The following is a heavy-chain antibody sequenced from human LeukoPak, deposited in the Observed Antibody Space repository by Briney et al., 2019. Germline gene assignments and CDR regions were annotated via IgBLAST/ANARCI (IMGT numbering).Heavy chain of an antibody. CDR1: GFTFSSYG. V-gene: IGHV3-33*01. Sequence: PGRSLRLSCAASGFTFSSYGMHWVRQAPGKGLEWVAVIWYDGSNKYYADSVKGRFTISRDNSKNTLYLQMNSLRAEDTAVYYCARDRVSGSYPDAFDIWGQGTLVTVPS. CDR2: IWYDGSNK. J-gene: IGHJ3*02. CDR3: ARDRVSGSYPDAFDI. D-gene: IGHD1-26*01.